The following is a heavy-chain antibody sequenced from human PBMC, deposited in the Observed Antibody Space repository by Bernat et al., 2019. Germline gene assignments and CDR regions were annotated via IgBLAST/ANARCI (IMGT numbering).Heavy chain of an antibody. CDR2: INEVNGNS. Sequence: QVQLLQSGTEVKKPGASVLVSCKASGYIFNTYAVHWVRQAPGQGLEWMGWINEVNGNSRYSQKFQGRLTINWDTSATTAYMELSSLTSEDTAVYYCARDRPNGSGDYSMGLRGPGDTVSVSS. CDR1: GYIFNTYA. CDR3: ARDRPNGSGDYSMGL. J-gene: IGHJ6*01. V-gene: IGHV1-3*01. D-gene: IGHD3-10*01.